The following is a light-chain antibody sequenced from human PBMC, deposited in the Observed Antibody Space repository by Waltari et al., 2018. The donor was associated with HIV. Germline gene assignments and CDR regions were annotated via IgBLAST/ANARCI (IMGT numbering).Light chain of an antibody. CDR1: SSNIGSNT. Sequence: QSVLTQPPSASGTPGQRVTIPCSGSSSNIGSNTVNWYQQLPGTAPKLLIYINKQLPSGVPDRFSGSKSGTSASLAISGLQSEDEADYYCAAWDDSLNGHYVFGTGTKVTVL. CDR3: AAWDDSLNGHYV. V-gene: IGLV1-44*01. J-gene: IGLJ1*01. CDR2: INK.